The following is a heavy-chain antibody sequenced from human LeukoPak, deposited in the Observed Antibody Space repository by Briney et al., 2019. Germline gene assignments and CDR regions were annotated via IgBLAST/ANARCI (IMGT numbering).Heavy chain of an antibody. V-gene: IGHV3-66*01. Sequence: GGSLSLSCAASGFTVSSNYMSWVRQAPGKGLEWVSVIYSGGGTYYADSVKGRFTISRDNSKHALYLQMNSLRAEDTAVHYCARDSSGVWGQRTLVTVSS. J-gene: IGHJ4*02. CDR3: ARDSSGV. CDR2: IYSGGGT. D-gene: IGHD6-19*01. CDR1: GFTVSSNY.